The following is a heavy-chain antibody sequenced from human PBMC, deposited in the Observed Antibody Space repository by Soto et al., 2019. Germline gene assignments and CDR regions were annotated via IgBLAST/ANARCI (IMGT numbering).Heavy chain of an antibody. J-gene: IGHJ4*02. D-gene: IGHD6-6*01. V-gene: IGHV3-30*18. CDR3: AKGGSISARYFDY. CDR1: GFTLSSYG. CDR2: ISYDGRNK. Sequence: QVQLVESGGGVVQPGSSLRLSCAASGFTLSSYGMHWVRQAPGKGLEWVAVISYDGRNKYYADSVKGRFTISRDNSKNTLYLEMNSLRAEDTAVYYCAKGGSISARYFDYWGKGTLATVSS.